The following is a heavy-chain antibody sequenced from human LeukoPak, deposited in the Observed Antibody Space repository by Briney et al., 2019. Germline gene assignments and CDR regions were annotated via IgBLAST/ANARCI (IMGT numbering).Heavy chain of an antibody. CDR2: IYYSGST. V-gene: IGHV4-39*07. D-gene: IGHD3-3*01. Sequence: SETLSLTCTGSGGSISSSSYYWGWIRQPPGKELEWIGSIYYSGSTYYNPSLKSRVTISVDTSKNQFSLKLSSVTAADTAVYYCAREKIRITIFGVVTNNWFDPWGQGTLVTVSS. J-gene: IGHJ5*02. CDR1: GGSISSSSYY. CDR3: AREKIRITIFGVVTNNWFDP.